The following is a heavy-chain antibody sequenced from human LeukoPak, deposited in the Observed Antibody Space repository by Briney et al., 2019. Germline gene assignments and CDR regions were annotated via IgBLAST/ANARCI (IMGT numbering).Heavy chain of an antibody. Sequence: PSETLCLTCAASGCTISSYYWSWIRRPPGKGLEWIGHIYYSGSTNYNPYLKSRLTISVDTSKNQFSQKLSSMPAADTAVYYCARVGPWFGELRGYFDYWGQGTLVSVSS. V-gene: IGHV4-59*01. J-gene: IGHJ4*02. CDR3: ARVGPWFGELRGYFDY. D-gene: IGHD3-10*01. CDR2: IYYSGST. CDR1: GCTISSYY.